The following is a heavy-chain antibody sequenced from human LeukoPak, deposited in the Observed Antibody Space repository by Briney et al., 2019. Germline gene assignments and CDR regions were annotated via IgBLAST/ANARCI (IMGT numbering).Heavy chain of an antibody. CDR3: ARGDYYDSSGYYHVSAFDI. D-gene: IGHD3-22*01. CDR2: ISSSGSTI. Sequence: PGGTLRLSCAASGFTFSDYYMSWIRQAPGKGLEWVSYISSSGSTIYYADSVKGRFTISRDNAKNSLYLQMNSLRAEDTAVYYCARGDYYDSSGYYHVSAFDIWGQGTMVTVSS. CDR1: GFTFSDYY. V-gene: IGHV3-11*01. J-gene: IGHJ3*02.